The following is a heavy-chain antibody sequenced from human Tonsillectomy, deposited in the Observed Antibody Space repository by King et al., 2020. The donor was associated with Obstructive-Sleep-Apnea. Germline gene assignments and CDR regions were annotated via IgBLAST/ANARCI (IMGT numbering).Heavy chain of an antibody. CDR1: GGSFSGYY. J-gene: IGHJ4*02. Sequence: VQLQQWGAGLLKPSETLSLTCAVYGGSFSGYYWSWIRQPPGKGLEWIGEINHSGSTNYNPSLKSRVTISVDTSKNQFSLKLSSVTAADTAVYYCARGIPSIAVAGRWLHAPGYFDYWGQGTLVTVSS. D-gene: IGHD6-19*01. V-gene: IGHV4-34*01. CDR2: INHSGST. CDR3: ARGIPSIAVAGRWLHAPGYFDY.